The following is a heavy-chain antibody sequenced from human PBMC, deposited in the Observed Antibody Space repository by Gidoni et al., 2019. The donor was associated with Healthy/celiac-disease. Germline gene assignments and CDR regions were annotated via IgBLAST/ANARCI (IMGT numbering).Heavy chain of an antibody. V-gene: IGHV3-74*01. CDR2: INRDGSST. D-gene: IGHD6-19*01. CDR3: AREFFKGYSSGWYEELDY. Sequence: EVQLVESGGGLVQPGGSLRLSYAASGFTVRSYWMHWVRQAPGKGLVWVSRINRDGSSTSYADSVKGRFTISRDNAKNTLYLQMNSLRAEDTAVYYCAREFFKGYSSGWYEELDYWGQGTLVTVSS. CDR1: GFTVRSYW. J-gene: IGHJ4*02.